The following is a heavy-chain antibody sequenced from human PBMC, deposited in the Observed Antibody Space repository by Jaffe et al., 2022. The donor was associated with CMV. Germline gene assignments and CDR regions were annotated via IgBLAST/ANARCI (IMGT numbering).Heavy chain of an antibody. D-gene: IGHD3-9*01. J-gene: IGHJ6*02. CDR1: GYTFSNFG. Sequence: QVQLVQSGPEVKKPGASVEVSCKASGYTFSNFGINWVRQAPGQGLEWLGRINADNGNTNYAQRFQGRVILKMDTSTNTAHMELRNLGSDDTALYYCATDRVRVERSRPRPFHYDVVTGSQSVRQNSYYDGMDVWGQGTTVTVSS. CDR3: ATDRVRVERSRPRPFHYDVVTGSQSVRQNSYYDGMDV. CDR2: INADNGNT. V-gene: IGHV1-18*01.